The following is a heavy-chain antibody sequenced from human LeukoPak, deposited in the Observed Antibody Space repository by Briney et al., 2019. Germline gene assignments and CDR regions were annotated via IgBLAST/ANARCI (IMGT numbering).Heavy chain of an antibody. CDR3: ARGEVGDSSNWFDP. D-gene: IGHD4-11*01. CDR2: ISSSGGTI. V-gene: IGHV3-48*03. CDR1: GFSFSTYE. Sequence: GGSLRLSCAASGFSFSTYEMNWVRQAPGKGPEWLSYISSSGGTITYSDSVKGRFTISRDNANNLLYMQMNSLRAEDTAVYYCARGEVGDSSNWFDPWGQGTLVTVSS. J-gene: IGHJ5*02.